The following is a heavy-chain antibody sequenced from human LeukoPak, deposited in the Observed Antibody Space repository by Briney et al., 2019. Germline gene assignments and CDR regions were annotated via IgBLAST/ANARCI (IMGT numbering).Heavy chain of an antibody. CDR2: ISSNGGTT. CDR1: GFTFSGYA. J-gene: IGHJ4*02. D-gene: IGHD2-2*01. CDR3: ARQLYQVFDY. Sequence: PGGSLRLSCATSGFTFSGYAMHWVRQAPGKGLEHVSTISSNGGTTYYANSVKGRFIISRDYSKNTLYLQMGSLRAEDMAVYYCARQLYQVFDYWGQGTLVTVSS. V-gene: IGHV3-64*01.